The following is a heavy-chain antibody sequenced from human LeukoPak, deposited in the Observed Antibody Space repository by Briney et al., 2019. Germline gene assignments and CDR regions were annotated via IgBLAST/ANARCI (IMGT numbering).Heavy chain of an antibody. CDR1: GGSVSSSYY. CDR3: ARDGPWKSDC. J-gene: IGHJ4*02. Sequence: ETLSLTRTVSGGSVSSSYYWGWIRQPPGKGLEWIGSICSGGNTCYNPSLESRVTISVDSSRSHFFLQLTSATAADTAVYFCARDGPWKSDCWGRGTLVTVSS. D-gene: IGHD1-1*01. CDR2: ICSGGNT. V-gene: IGHV4-39*02.